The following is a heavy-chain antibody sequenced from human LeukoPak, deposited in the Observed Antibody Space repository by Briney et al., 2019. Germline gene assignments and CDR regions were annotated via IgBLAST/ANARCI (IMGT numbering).Heavy chain of an antibody. CDR1: GFTFDDYA. V-gene: IGHV3-9*03. CDR3: AKGSYDSSGYYNFDY. Sequence: PRGSLRLSCAASGFTFDDYATHWVRQAPGKGLEWVSGISWNSGSIGYADSVKGRFTIARDNAKNSLYLQMNSLRAEDMALYYCAKGSYDSSGYYNFDYWGQGTLVTVSS. CDR2: ISWNSGSI. J-gene: IGHJ4*02. D-gene: IGHD3-22*01.